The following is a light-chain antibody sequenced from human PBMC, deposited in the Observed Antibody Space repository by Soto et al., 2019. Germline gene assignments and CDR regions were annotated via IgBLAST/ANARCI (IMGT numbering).Light chain of an antibody. J-gene: IGKJ4*01. V-gene: IGKV3-11*01. Sequence: EIVLTQSPATLSLSPGGRATLSCRASQSVSSYLAWYQQKPGQAPRLLIHGASNRATGIPARFSGSGSGTDFTLTISTLEPEDSAVYYCLQRSNWLTFGGGTKVEIK. CDR2: GAS. CDR1: QSVSSY. CDR3: LQRSNWLT.